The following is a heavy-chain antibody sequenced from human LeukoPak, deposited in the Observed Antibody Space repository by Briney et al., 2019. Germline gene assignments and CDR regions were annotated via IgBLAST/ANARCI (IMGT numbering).Heavy chain of an antibody. D-gene: IGHD2-2*01. CDR1: GASISSTNW. Sequence: PSGTLSLTCAISGASISSTNWWSWVRQPPGEGLEWIGVIHHTGSTNYTPSLKSRVTISVDKSKNQFSLKLSSVTAADTAVYYCAKDREYQLLPGNWFDPWGQGTLVTVSS. CDR3: AKDREYQLLPGNWFDP. CDR2: IHHTGST. V-gene: IGHV4-4*02. J-gene: IGHJ5*02.